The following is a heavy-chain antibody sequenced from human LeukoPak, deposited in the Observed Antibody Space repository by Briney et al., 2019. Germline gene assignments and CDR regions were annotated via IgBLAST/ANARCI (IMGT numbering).Heavy chain of an antibody. D-gene: IGHD3-10*01. V-gene: IGHV1-8*01. J-gene: IGHJ4*02. CDR3: ARERYYGSGSYYNHPGY. CDR2: MNPNSGNT. CDR1: GYTFTSYD. Sequence: ASVKVSCKASGYTFTSYDINWVRQATGQGLEWMGWMNPNSGNTGYAQKFQGRVTMTRDTSISTVYMELSRLRSDDTAVYYCARERYYGSGSYYNHPGYWGQGTLVTVSS.